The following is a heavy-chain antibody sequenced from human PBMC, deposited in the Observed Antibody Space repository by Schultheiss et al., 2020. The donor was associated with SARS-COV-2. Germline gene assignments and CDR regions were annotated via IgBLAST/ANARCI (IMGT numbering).Heavy chain of an antibody. V-gene: IGHV3-66*02. CDR3: ARDPIDI. CDR1: GFTFSSYS. CDR2: IYSGGST. J-gene: IGHJ3*02. Sequence: GGFLRLSCAASGFTFSSYSMNWVRQAPGKGLEWVSVIYSGGSTYYADSVKGRFTVSRDNSKNTLFLQMNSLRAEDTAVYYCARDPIDIWGQGTMVTVSS.